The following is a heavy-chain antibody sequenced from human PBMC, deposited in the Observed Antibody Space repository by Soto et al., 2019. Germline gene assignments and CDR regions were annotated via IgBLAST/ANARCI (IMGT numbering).Heavy chain of an antibody. CDR3: AKEYGSGSYASNYYYYYYMDV. Sequence: GGSLRLSCAASGFTFDDYAMHWVRQAPGKGLEWVSGISWNSGSIGYADSVKGRFTISRDNAKNSLYLQMNSLRAEDTALYYWAKEYGSGSYASNYYYYYYMDVWGKGTTVTVSS. V-gene: IGHV3-9*01. CDR2: ISWNSGSI. D-gene: IGHD3-10*01. J-gene: IGHJ6*03. CDR1: GFTFDDYA.